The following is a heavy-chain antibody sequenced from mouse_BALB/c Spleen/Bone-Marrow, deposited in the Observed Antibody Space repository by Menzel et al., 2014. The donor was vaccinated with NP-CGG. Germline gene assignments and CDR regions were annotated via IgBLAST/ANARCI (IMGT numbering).Heavy chain of an antibody. CDR2: IYPGGGYT. V-gene: IGHV1-63*02. J-gene: IGHJ1*01. Sequence: QVQLRQPGAELVRPGTSVKISCKASGYTFTNYWLGWVKQRPGHGLEWIGDIYPGGGYTNYNEKFKGKATLTADTSSSTAYMQLSSLTSEDSAVYFCAREVRRYFDVWGAGTTVTVSS. D-gene: IGHD2-14*01. CDR3: AREVRRYFDV. CDR1: GYTFTNYW.